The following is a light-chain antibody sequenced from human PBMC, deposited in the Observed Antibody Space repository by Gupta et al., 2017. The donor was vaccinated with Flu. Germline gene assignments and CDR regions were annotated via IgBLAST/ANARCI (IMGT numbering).Light chain of an antibody. CDR2: NTN. V-gene: IGLV8-61*01. CDR3: LRYMGIDVWV. Sequence: QTMVTKGTSFSVPPAGTITLTCCVGTGSVSIEYDPSWYQQTPSQAPRTLIYNTNTRSAGVPDRFSGSIRGNKAALTITGAKADDEAEYYGLRYMGIDVWVFGEGTKVTVL. J-gene: IGLJ3*02. CDR1: TGSVSIEYD.